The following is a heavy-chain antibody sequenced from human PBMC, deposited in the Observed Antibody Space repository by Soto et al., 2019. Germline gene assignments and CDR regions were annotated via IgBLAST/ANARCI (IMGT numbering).Heavy chain of an antibody. V-gene: IGHV3-48*01. CDR1: GFTFSMYS. Sequence: VQLVESGGGLVQPGGSLRLSCVASGFTFSMYSMNWVRQAPGKGLEWLSFISSSSSTIYYADSVKGRFTISRDNAKNSLYLQMNSLRGDDTAVYHCVRGADDYWGQGTLVTVSS. J-gene: IGHJ4*02. CDR2: ISSSSSTI. D-gene: IGHD6-19*01. CDR3: VRGADDY.